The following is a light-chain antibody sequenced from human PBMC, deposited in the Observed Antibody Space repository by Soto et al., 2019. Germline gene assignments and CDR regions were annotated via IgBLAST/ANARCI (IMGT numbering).Light chain of an antibody. V-gene: IGLV2-14*01. J-gene: IGLJ2*01. CDR1: SSDVGGYNY. CDR3: SSDTSSSTHVV. Sequence: QSALTQPASVSGSPGQSITISCTGTSSDVGGYNYVSWYQQHPGKAPKLMIYDVSNRPSGVSNRFSGSKSGNTASLTISGPQAEDEADYYCSSDTSSSTHVVFGGGTKLTVL. CDR2: DVS.